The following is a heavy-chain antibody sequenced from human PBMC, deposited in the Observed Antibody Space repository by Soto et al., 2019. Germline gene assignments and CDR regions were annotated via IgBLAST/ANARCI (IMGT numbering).Heavy chain of an antibody. J-gene: IGHJ6*03. CDR3: ARGNPPYNYMDV. V-gene: IGHV3-21*01. CDR1: GFTFSSYS. CDR2: ISSSSSYI. Sequence: GGSLRLSCAASGFTFSSYSMNWVRQAPGKGLEWVSSISSSSSYIYYADSVKGRFTISRDNAKNLLYLQMNSLRAEDTAVYYCARGNPPYNYMDVWGKGTTVTVSS.